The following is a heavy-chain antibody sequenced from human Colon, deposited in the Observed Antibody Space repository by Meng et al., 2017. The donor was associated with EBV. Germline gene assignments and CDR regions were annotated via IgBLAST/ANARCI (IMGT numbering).Heavy chain of an antibody. Sequence: QLPLKGAGPGLVQPSESLSLTCTVYGGSFSDSYWTWIRQPPGKGLEWIGEINHVGSTTYNPSLKSRVTISVDTSKNQFSLKLSSVTAADAAVYYCASSDCSGGTCYLDCWGQGTLVTVSS. D-gene: IGHD2-15*01. CDR1: GGSFSDSY. CDR2: INHVGST. CDR3: ASSDCSGGTCYLDC. V-gene: IGHV4-34*01. J-gene: IGHJ4*02.